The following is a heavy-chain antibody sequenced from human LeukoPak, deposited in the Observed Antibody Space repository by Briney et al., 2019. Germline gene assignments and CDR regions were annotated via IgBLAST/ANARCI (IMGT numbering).Heavy chain of an antibody. J-gene: IGHJ4*02. V-gene: IGHV1-18*01. CDR1: GYTFTSYG. CDR3: ASRSRSGYSSSSYYFDY. CDR2: ISAYNGNT. D-gene: IGHD6-13*01. Sequence: GASVKVSCKASGYTFTSYGISWVRQAPGQGLEWMGWISAYNGNTNYAQKLQGRVTMTTDTSTSTAYTELRSLRSDDTAVYYCASRSRSGYSSSSYYFDYWGQGTLVTVSS.